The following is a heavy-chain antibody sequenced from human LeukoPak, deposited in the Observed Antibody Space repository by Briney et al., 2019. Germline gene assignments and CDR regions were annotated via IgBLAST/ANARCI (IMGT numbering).Heavy chain of an antibody. J-gene: IGHJ4*02. CDR2: IIPIFGTA. CDR3: ARDGYDSKHLYYFDY. Sequence: SVKVSCKASGGTFSSYAISWVRQAPGQGLEWMGGIIPIFGTANYAQKFQGRVTITADESTSTAYMELSSLRSEDTAVYYCARDGYDSKHLYYFDYWGQGTLVTVSS. D-gene: IGHD1-20*01. V-gene: IGHV1-69*13. CDR1: GGTFSSYA.